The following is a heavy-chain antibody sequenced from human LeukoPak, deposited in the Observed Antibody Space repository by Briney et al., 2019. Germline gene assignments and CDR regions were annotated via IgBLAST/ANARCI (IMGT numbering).Heavy chain of an antibody. CDR1: GYSISSGYY. V-gene: IGHV4-38-2*01. D-gene: IGHD6-19*01. CDR3: ARGSGIAVAGTNHWFDP. J-gene: IGHJ5*02. CDR2: IYRSGST. Sequence: TSETLSLTCAVSGYSISSGYYWGWIRQPPGKGLEWIGSIYRSGSTYYNPSLKSRVTISIDTSKNQFSLKLSSVTAADTAVYYCARGSGIAVAGTNHWFDPWGQGTLVTVSS.